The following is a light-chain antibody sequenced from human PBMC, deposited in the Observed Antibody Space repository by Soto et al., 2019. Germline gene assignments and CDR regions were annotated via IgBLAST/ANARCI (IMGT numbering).Light chain of an antibody. CDR1: QSVSSY. J-gene: IGKJ1*01. CDR2: DAS. CDR3: QQYGSSGT. Sequence: EIVLTQSPATLSLSPGETATLSCRASQSVSSYLTWYQQKPGQAPRVLFYDASNRATGIPARFSGSGSGTDFTLTISRLEPEDFAVYYCQQYGSSGTFGQGTKVDI. V-gene: IGKV3-11*01.